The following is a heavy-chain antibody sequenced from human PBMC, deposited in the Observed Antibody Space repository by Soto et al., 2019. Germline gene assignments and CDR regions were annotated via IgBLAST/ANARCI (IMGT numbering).Heavy chain of an antibody. CDR2: INPNSGGT. D-gene: IGHD1-7*01. J-gene: IGHJ6*03. CDR1: GYTLTDYY. CDR3: ARGPEREDWNWTYYYMDV. V-gene: IGHV1-2*04. Sequence: GASLKVSCKASGYTLTDYYMHWVRQAPGQGLEWMGWINPNSGGTNYAQKFQGWVTMTRDTSISTAYMELSRLRSDDTAVYYCARGPEREDWNWTYYYMDVWGKGTTVTVSS.